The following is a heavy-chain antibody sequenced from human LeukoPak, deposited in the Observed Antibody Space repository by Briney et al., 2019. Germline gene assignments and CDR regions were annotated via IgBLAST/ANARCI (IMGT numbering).Heavy chain of an antibody. CDR2: INPSGGST. CDR1: GYTFTSYY. D-gene: IGHD3-16*01. J-gene: IGHJ5*02. Sequence: ASVKVSCKPSGYTFTSYYMHWVRQAPGQGLEWMGIINPSGGSTSYAQKFQGRATMTRDTSTSTVYMELSSLRSGDTAVYYCARVHHFIRQARWFDPWGQGTLVTVSS. V-gene: IGHV1-46*01. CDR3: ARVHHFIRQARWFDP.